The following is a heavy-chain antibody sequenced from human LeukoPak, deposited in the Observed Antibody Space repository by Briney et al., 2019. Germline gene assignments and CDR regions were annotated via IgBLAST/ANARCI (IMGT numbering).Heavy chain of an antibody. CDR3: ARALTTGKIDY. J-gene: IGHJ4*02. Sequence: GKGLEWIGEINHSGSTNYNPSLKSRVTISVDTSKNQFSLKLSSVTAADTAVYYCARALTTGKIDYWGQGTLVTVSS. V-gene: IGHV4-34*01. D-gene: IGHD4-17*01. CDR2: INHSGST.